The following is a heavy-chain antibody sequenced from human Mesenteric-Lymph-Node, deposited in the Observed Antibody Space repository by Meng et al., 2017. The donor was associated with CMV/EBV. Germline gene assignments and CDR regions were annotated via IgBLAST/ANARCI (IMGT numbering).Heavy chain of an antibody. CDR3: ARGVYASGYYFAY. CDR2: LNSDGSAP. D-gene: IGHD3-22*01. CDR1: GFSFNTYW. Sequence: GESLKISCAASGFSFNTYWMHWIRQVPGKGPVWVSRLNSDGSAPTYAESVKGRFTISRDNAKNTLYLQMNSLRVEDTAIYYCARGVYASGYYFAYWGPGTQVTVSS. J-gene: IGHJ4*02. V-gene: IGHV3-74*01.